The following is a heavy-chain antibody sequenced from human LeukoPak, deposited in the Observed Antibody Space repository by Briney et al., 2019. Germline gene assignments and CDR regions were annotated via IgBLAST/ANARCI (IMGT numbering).Heavy chain of an antibody. CDR3: ARDTVGSSSWYGIGAFDI. D-gene: IGHD6-13*01. Sequence: PGGSLRLSCAASGFTFNTYSMNWVRQAPGKGLEWVSSISSSSTYISHADSVKGRFTISRDNAKNSLYLQMNSLRAEDTAVYYCARDTVGSSSWYGIGAFDIWGQGTMVTVSS. CDR1: GFTFNTYS. CDR2: ISSSSTYI. V-gene: IGHV3-21*01. J-gene: IGHJ3*02.